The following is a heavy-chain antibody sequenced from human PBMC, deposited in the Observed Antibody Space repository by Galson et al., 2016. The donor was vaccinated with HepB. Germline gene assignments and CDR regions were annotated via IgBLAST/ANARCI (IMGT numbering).Heavy chain of an antibody. CDR2: ISGRGGTT. J-gene: IGHJ6*03. CDR3: GKPNFLDYYYMDV. V-gene: IGHV3-23*01. D-gene: IGHD2/OR15-2a*01. Sequence: TLRLSCAASGFSFSTYAMSWVRQAPGKGLEWVSSISGRGGTTHYADSVKGRFTISRDNSKNTPHLQMNSLRAEDTAVYYWGKPNFLDYYYMDVWGKGTTVTVAS. CDR1: GFSFSTYA.